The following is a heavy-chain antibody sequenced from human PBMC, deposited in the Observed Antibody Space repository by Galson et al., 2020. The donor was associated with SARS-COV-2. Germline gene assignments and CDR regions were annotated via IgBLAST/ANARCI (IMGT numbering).Heavy chain of an antibody. D-gene: IGHD2-15*01. CDR2: VSTYDGNR. J-gene: IGHJ5*02. CDR1: GYTFTSYG. Sequence: ASVTVSFKAPGYTFTSYGFSWLRQAPGQGLEWMGWVSTYDGNRNYAQDFQARVTMNTDTSTSTVYMDLRSLTSDDTAVYYCARDQDFVGFGPWGQGTLVTVSS. V-gene: IGHV1-18*01. CDR3: ARDQDFVGFGP.